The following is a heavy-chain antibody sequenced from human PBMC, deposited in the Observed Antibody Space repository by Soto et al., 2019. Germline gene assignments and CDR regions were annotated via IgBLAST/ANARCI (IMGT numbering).Heavy chain of an antibody. D-gene: IGHD6-19*01. CDR1: GVTFSSYA. CDR3: AKDKSTRGWHEDAFDV. J-gene: IGHJ3*01. CDR2: ISGTGGST. V-gene: IGHV3-23*01. Sequence: EVQLLESGGGLVQTGGSLRLSCAASGVTFSSYAMSWVRQAPGKGLEWVSAISGTGGSTYFADSVKGRFTISRDNSKSTLYLHMNSLRAEDTAVYYCAKDKSTRGWHEDAFDVWGQGTMVTVSS.